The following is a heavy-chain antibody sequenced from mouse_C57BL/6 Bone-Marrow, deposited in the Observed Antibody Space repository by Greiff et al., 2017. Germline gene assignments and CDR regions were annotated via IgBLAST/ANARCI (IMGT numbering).Heavy chain of an antibody. CDR1: GYTFTSYW. D-gene: IGHD6-1*01. V-gene: IGHV1-55*01. CDR2: IYPTSGRT. Sequence: QVQLQQPGAELVKPGASVKMSCKASGYTFTSYWITWVKQRPGQGLEWIGDIYPTSGRTNYNEKFKSKALLSVDTSSNTAYMQLSSLTSEDSAVFYCARSSPLNRSFYYWGQGTTLTVSS. CDR3: ARSSPLNRSFYY. J-gene: IGHJ2*01.